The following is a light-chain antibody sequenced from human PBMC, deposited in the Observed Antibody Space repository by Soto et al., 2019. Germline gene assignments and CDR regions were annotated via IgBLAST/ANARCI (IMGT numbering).Light chain of an antibody. V-gene: IGLV2-14*03. J-gene: IGLJ1*01. CDR1: SSDVGAYDC. Sequence: QSVLTQPASVSGSPGQSITISCTGTSSDVGAYDCVSWYQQHPGTAPKLIIYDVSHRPSGVSDRFSGSKSGNTASLTISGLQAEDEANYYCTSYSGITTLGVFGTGTKVTVL. CDR3: TSYSGITTLGV. CDR2: DVS.